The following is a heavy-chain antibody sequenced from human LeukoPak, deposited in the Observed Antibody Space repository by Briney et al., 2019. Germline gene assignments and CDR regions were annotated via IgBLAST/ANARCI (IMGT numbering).Heavy chain of an antibody. D-gene: IGHD5-24*01. J-gene: IGHJ4*02. CDR3: ARLRDGYNSGGDY. V-gene: IGHV4-34*01. CDR1: GGSFSGYY. CDR2: INHSGST. Sequence: SETLSLTCAVYGGSFSGYYWSWIRQPPGKGLEWIGEINHSGSTNYNPSLKSLVTISVDTSKNQFSLKLSSVTAADTAVYYCARLRDGYNSGGDYWGQGTLVTVSS.